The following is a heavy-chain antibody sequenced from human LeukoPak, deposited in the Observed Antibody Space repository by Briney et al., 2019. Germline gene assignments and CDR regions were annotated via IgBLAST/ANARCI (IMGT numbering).Heavy chain of an antibody. J-gene: IGHJ5*02. Sequence: GGSLRLSCAASGFTVSSNYMSWVRQAPGKGLEWVSVIYSGGSTYYADSVKGRFTISRDNSKNTLYLQMNSLRAEDTAVYYCAKVRGCSGGSRYSARRGWFDPWGQGTLVTVSS. D-gene: IGHD2-15*01. V-gene: IGHV3-66*01. CDR3: AKVRGCSGGSRYSARRGWFDP. CDR2: IYSGGST. CDR1: GFTVSSNY.